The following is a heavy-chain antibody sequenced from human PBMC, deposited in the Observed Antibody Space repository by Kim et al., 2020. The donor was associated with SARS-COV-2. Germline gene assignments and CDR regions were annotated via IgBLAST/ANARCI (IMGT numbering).Heavy chain of an antibody. Sequence: SGPTLVKPTQTLTLTCTFSGFSLSTSGVGVGWIRQPPGKALEWLALIYWDDDKRYSPSLNSRPTITKDTSKNQVVLKMTNMDPVDTATYYCVRQLVGAFDYWGQGTLVTVSS. CDR3: VRQLVGAFDY. CDR2: IYWDDDK. D-gene: IGHD1-26*01. CDR1: GFSLSTSGVG. V-gene: IGHV2-5*02. J-gene: IGHJ4*02.